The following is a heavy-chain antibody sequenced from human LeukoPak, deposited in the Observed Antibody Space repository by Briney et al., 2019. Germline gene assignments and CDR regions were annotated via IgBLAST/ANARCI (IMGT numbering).Heavy chain of an antibody. CDR2: INHSGST. CDR1: GGSFSGYY. J-gene: IGHJ5*02. D-gene: IGHD3-16*02. Sequence: PSETLSPTCAVYGGSFSGYYWSWIRQPPGKGLEWIGEINHSGSTNYNPSLKSRVTISVDTSKNQFSLKLSSVTAADTAVYYCARLYDYVWGSYPLDPWGQGTLVTVSS. V-gene: IGHV4-34*01. CDR3: ARLYDYVWGSYPLDP.